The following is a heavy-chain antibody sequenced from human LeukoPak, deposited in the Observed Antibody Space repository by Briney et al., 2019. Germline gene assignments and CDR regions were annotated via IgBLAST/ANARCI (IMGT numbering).Heavy chain of an antibody. CDR1: GFTFSDYE. V-gene: IGHV3-48*03. D-gene: IGHD4-17*01. CDR2: ISSSRSTL. Sequence: GGSLGLPCAAPGFTFSDYEMNWVRQAPGKGLEGGSYISSSRSTLYYADFVNGRFTISRDNAKNSLYLQMNSLRAEHTAVYYCAKGKDYGDYSFDYWGQGTLVTVSS. CDR3: AKGKDYGDYSFDY. J-gene: IGHJ4*02.